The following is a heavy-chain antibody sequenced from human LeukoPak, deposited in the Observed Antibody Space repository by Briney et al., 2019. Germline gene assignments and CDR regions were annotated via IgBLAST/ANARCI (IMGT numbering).Heavy chain of an antibody. CDR2: IYYSGST. D-gene: IGHD2-2*01. CDR3: AREPLRDCSSTSCRTNYYYYYYMDV. CDR1: GGSISSYY. V-gene: IGHV4-59*12. Sequence: SETLSLTCTVSGGSISSYYWSWIRQPPGKGLEWIGYIYYSGSTYYNPSLKSRVTISVDTSKNQFSLKLSSVTAADTAVYCCAREPLRDCSSTSCRTNYYYYYYMDVWGKGTTVTVSS. J-gene: IGHJ6*03.